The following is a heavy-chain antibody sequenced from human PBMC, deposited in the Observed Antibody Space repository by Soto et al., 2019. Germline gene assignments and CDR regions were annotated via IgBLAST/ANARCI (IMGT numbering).Heavy chain of an antibody. Sequence: SETLSLTCTVSGGSISSISYYWGWIRQPPGKGLEWIGYIYYSGSTNYNPSLKSRVTISLDTSKNQFSLKLSSVTAADTAVYYCARQVVAAAGTGIDYWGQGTLVTVSS. CDR2: IYYSGST. CDR1: GGSISSISYY. D-gene: IGHD6-13*01. V-gene: IGHV4-61*05. CDR3: ARQVVAAAGTGIDY. J-gene: IGHJ4*02.